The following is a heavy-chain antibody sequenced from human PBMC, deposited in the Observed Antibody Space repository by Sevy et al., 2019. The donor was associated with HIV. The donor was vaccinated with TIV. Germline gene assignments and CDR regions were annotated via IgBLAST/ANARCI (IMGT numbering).Heavy chain of an antibody. CDR1: GFTFSNAW. V-gene: IGHV3-15*01. J-gene: IGHJ4*02. D-gene: IGHD3-22*01. CDR3: TYYYDSRDFDY. Sequence: GGSLRLSCAASGFTFSNAWMSWVRQAPGNGLEWVGRIKSKTDGGTTDYAAPVKGRFTISRDDSKNTLYLQMNSLKTEDTAVYYCTYYYDSRDFDYSGQGTMVTVSS. CDR2: IKSKTDGGTT.